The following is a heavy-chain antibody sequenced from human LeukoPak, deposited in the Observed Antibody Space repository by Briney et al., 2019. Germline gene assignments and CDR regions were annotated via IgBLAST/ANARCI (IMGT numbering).Heavy chain of an antibody. Sequence: ASVNVSCKASGYTFTSYGISWVRQAPGQGLEWMGWISAYNGNTNYAQKLQGRVTMTTDTSTSTAYMELRSPRSDDTAVYYCARDSPPGYYYGMDVWGQGTTVTVSS. V-gene: IGHV1-18*01. CDR3: ARDSPPGYYYGMDV. CDR2: ISAYNGNT. D-gene: IGHD7-27*01. J-gene: IGHJ6*02. CDR1: GYTFTSYG.